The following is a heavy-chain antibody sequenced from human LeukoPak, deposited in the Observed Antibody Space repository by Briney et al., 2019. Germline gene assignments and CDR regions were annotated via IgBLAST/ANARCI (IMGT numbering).Heavy chain of an antibody. Sequence: PGGSLRLSCAASGFTFRTYWMHWVRQAPGKGLVWVSRLNTDGSSTNYADSMKGRFTISRDNAKNTLYLQMNSLRAEDTAVYYCARDKGYSVDYWGQGTLVTVSS. V-gene: IGHV3-74*01. D-gene: IGHD5-18*01. CDR3: ARDKGYSVDY. CDR1: GFTFRTYW. J-gene: IGHJ4*02. CDR2: LNTDGSST.